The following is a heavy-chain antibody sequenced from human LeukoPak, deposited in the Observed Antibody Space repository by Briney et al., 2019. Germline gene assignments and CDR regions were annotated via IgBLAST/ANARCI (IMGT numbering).Heavy chain of an antibody. Sequence: ASVKVSCKASGYTFTSYGISWVRQAPGQGLEWMGWISAYNGNTNYAQKLQGRVTMTTDTSTSTAYMELRSPRSDDTVVYYCARDTAMAYNAFDIWGQGTIVTVSS. D-gene: IGHD5-18*01. CDR2: ISAYNGNT. CDR3: ARDTAMAYNAFDI. CDR1: GYTFTSYG. V-gene: IGHV1-18*01. J-gene: IGHJ3*02.